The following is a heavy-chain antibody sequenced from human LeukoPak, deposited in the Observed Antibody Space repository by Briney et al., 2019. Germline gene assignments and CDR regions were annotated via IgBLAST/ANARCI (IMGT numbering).Heavy chain of an antibody. Sequence: GGSLRLSCAASGFTFSSYGMHWVRQAPGKGLEWVAFIRYDGSNKYYADSVKGRFTISRDNSKNTLYLQMNSLRAEDTAVYYCAKDPGAGYYDSSGYGPLDYWGQGTLVTVS. CDR3: AKDPGAGYYDSSGYGPLDY. V-gene: IGHV3-30*02. CDR2: IRYDGSNK. D-gene: IGHD3-22*01. J-gene: IGHJ4*02. CDR1: GFTFSSYG.